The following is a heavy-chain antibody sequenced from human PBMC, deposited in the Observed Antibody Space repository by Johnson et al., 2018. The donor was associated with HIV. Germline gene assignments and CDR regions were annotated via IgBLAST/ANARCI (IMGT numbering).Heavy chain of an antibody. J-gene: IGHJ3*02. CDR2: ISYDGSNK. CDR3: ASGDRAI. Sequence: QVHLVESGGGVVQPVRSLRLSCAASGFTFSSYAMHWVRQAPCKGLEWVAVISYDGSNKYYADSVKGRFTISRDNSKNTLYLQMDSLRVEDTAVYYCASGDRAIWGQGTMVTVSS. D-gene: IGHD7-27*01. V-gene: IGHV3-30*04. CDR1: GFTFSSYA.